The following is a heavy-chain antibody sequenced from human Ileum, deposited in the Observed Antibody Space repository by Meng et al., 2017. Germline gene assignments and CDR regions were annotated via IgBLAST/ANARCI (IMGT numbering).Heavy chain of an antibody. CDR3: TRHAYLYFRGMDV. Sequence: GSLRLSCAVSGASINDYYWSWVRQPPGKGLEWIGFIHYTGDTGDTTYNPSLRSRVTISLDPSKTQFSLKLTSVTAADTAVYYCTRHAYLYFRGMDVWGQGTTVTVSS. D-gene: IGHD2-21*01. CDR1: GASINDYY. J-gene: IGHJ6*02. V-gene: IGHV4-59*01. CDR2: IHYTGDTGDT.